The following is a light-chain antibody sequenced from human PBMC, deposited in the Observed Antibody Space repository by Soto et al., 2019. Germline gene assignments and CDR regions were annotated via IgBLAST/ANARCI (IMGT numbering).Light chain of an antibody. J-gene: IGLJ1*01. CDR3: SSYSSSGTPYV. CDR2: DVT. Sequence: QSALTQPASVSGSPGQSITISCTGTISDVGGYSYVSWYQQHPGKPPKLMIYDVTNRPSGVSYRFSGSKSGNTASLTISGLQAEDEADYYCSSYSSSGTPYVFGTGTKLTVL. V-gene: IGLV2-14*01. CDR1: ISDVGGYSY.